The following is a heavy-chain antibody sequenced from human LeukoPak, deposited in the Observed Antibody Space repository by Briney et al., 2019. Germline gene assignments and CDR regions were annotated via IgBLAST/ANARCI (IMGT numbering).Heavy chain of an antibody. Sequence: PGRSLRLSCAASGFTFSSYGMHWVRQAPGKGLEWVAVISYDGSNKHYADSVKGRFTISRDNSKNTLYPQMNSLRAEDTAVYYCAKDQSAGYYGSGSYLYYYYGMDVWGQGTTVTVSS. CDR2: ISYDGSNK. CDR1: GFTFSSYG. V-gene: IGHV3-30*18. CDR3: AKDQSAGYYGSGSYLYYYYGMDV. J-gene: IGHJ6*02. D-gene: IGHD3-10*01.